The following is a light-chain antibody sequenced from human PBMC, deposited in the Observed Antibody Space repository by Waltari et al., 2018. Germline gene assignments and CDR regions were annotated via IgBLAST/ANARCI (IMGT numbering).Light chain of an antibody. Sequence: QSVLTQPPSASGTPGHRVTISCSGSSSNIGSNYVYWYQQLPGTAPKLLIYRNNQRPSGVPDRFSGSKSGTSASLAISGLRSEDEADYYCAAWDDSLSGEGVFGGGTKLTVL. CDR2: RNN. CDR1: SSNIGSNY. V-gene: IGLV1-47*01. J-gene: IGLJ2*01. CDR3: AAWDDSLSGEGV.